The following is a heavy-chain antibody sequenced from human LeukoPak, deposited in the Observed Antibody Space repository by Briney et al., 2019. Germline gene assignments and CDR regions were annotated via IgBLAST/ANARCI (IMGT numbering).Heavy chain of an antibody. Sequence: GGSLRLSCAASGFTFSNYAMHWVRQAPGKGLEWVAVISYDGNKKYYADSVKGRFTISRDNSKNTLYLQMDNLRAEDTAVYYCAKYQRQWLPKGGFDYWGQGTLVTVSS. V-gene: IGHV3-30*18. J-gene: IGHJ4*02. CDR3: AKYQRQWLPKGGFDY. D-gene: IGHD6-19*01. CDR1: GFTFSNYA. CDR2: ISYDGNKK.